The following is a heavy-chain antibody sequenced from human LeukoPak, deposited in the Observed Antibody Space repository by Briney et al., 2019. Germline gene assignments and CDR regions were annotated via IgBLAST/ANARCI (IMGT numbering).Heavy chain of an antibody. Sequence: ASVKVSCKTSGYTFTNYYVHWVRQAPGQGLEWMGYIVPDTGGADYDQRFRGRVTMTRDKSISTVYMELSSLTSDDTAVYYCSTEDKYCSGANCGKYWGQGTLVTVSS. CDR3: STEDKYCSGANCGKY. J-gene: IGHJ4*02. CDR1: GYTFTNYY. D-gene: IGHD2-15*01. CDR2: IVPDTGGA. V-gene: IGHV1-2*02.